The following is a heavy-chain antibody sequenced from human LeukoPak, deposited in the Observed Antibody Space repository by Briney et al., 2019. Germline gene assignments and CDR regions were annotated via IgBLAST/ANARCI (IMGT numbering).Heavy chain of an antibody. CDR3: AKYAPPTTVVTRFFDY. CDR2: IGYSGGDI. D-gene: IGHD4-23*01. J-gene: IGHJ4*02. CDR1: GFTFSSYA. V-gene: IGHV3-23*01. Sequence: GGSLRLSCAASGFTFSSYAMTWVRQAPGKGLEWVSVIGYSGGDIQYADSVKGRITISRDNSKNTLYLQMNSLRVEDTAVYYCAKYAPPTTVVTRFFDYWGQGTLVTVSS.